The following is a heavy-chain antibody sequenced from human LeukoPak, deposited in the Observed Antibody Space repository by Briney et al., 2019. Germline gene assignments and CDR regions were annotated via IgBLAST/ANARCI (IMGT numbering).Heavy chain of an antibody. CDR2: INPSGGST. Sequence: ASVKVSCKASGYTFTSYYMHWVRQAPGQGLEWMGIINPSGGSTSYAQKFQGRVTMTRDTPTNTVYMEMSSLRIEDTAVYYCASVYLHGMDVWGQGTTVTVSS. CDR3: ASVYLHGMDV. D-gene: IGHD1-14*01. CDR1: GYTFTSYY. J-gene: IGHJ6*02. V-gene: IGHV1-46*01.